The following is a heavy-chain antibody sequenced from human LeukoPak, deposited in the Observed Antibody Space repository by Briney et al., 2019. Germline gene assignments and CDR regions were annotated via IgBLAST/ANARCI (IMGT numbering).Heavy chain of an antibody. D-gene: IGHD3-3*01. CDR3: ARGPEVLEWLLSGWFDP. CDR2: IYYSGGT. Sequence: KGSERDSLTCTLSGGSISTYCWSWTRQPPGKGLEWIGYIYYSGGTNYNPSLKSRVTISVDTSKNHFSLQLSSVTAADTAVYYCARGPEVLEWLLSGWFDPWG. J-gene: IGHJ5*02. CDR1: GGSISTYC. V-gene: IGHV4-59*01.